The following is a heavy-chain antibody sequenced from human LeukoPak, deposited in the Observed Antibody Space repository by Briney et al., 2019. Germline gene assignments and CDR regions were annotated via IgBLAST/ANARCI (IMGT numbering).Heavy chain of an antibody. D-gene: IGHD2-2*01. J-gene: IGHJ6*02. CDR1: GYSFTSYW. Sequence: GESLKISCKGSGYSFTSYWIGWVRQMPGKGLEWMGIIYPGDSDTRYSPSLQGQVTISADESISTAYLQWSSLKASDTAMYYCARVVPNDYYGMDVWGQGTTVTVSS. V-gene: IGHV5-51*01. CDR3: ARVVPNDYYGMDV. CDR2: IYPGDSDT.